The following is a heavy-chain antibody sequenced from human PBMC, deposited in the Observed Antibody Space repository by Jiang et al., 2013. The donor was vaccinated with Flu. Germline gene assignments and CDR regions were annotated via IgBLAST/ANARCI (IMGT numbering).Heavy chain of an antibody. CDR1: GDSITSSYNY. J-gene: IGHJ4*02. V-gene: IGHV4-39*01. CDR2: IDHSRKT. Sequence: GSGLVKPSETLSLTCTVSGDSITSSYNYWSWIRHAPGKGLEWIGSIDHSRKTFYSPALRSRVTISGDSAKSQFSLRLTSVTAADTAVYYCARFRLGLDNWGREPSHRLR. D-gene: IGHD7-27*01. CDR3: ARFRLGLDN.